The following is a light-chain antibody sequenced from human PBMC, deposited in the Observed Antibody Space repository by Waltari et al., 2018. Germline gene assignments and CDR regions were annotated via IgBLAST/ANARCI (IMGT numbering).Light chain of an antibody. J-gene: IGLJ2*01. CDR3: CSYGGASIRV. Sequence: QSALTQPASVSGSPGQSITISCPGTTRDVGCYNLVPWYRQHPGEAPKLIIYEVRKRPSGVSDRFSGSKSGNTASLTISGLQAEDEADYYCCSYGGASIRVFGGGTKLTVL. CDR1: TRDVGCYNL. V-gene: IGLV2-23*02. CDR2: EVR.